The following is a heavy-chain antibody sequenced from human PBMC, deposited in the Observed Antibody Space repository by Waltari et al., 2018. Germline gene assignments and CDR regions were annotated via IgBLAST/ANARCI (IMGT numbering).Heavy chain of an antibody. D-gene: IGHD6-13*01. V-gene: IGHV1-69-2*01. J-gene: IGHJ4*02. Sequence: VQLVQSGAEVKKPGASVKVSCKASGYTFTGYYMHWVQQAPGKGLEWMGRVDPEDGETIYAEKFQGRVTITADTSTDTAYMELSSLRSEDTAVYYCATYIYSSSWYHFDYWGQGTLVTVSS. CDR3: ATYIYSSSWYHFDY. CDR1: GYTFTGYY. CDR2: VDPEDGET.